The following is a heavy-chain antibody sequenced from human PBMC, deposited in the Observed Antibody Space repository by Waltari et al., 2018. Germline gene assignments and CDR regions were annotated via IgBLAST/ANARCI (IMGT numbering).Heavy chain of an antibody. D-gene: IGHD3-3*01. V-gene: IGHV4-59*01. Sequence: QVQLQESGPGLVKPSETLSLTCTVSGGSISSYYWSWIRQPPGKGLEWIGYIYYSGSTNYNPSLKSRVTISVDTSKNQFSLKLSSVTAADTAVYYCARGVNFWSGYYDYWGQGTLVTVSS. J-gene: IGHJ4*02. CDR3: ARGVNFWSGYYDY. CDR1: GGSISSYY. CDR2: IYYSGST.